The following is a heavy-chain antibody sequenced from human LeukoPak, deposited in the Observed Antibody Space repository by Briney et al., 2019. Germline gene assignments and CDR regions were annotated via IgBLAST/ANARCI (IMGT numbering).Heavy chain of an antibody. Sequence: GESLQISCQCSGSPFTTYWIGWVRQMPGKGLEWMGIIYPGVSDTRYSPSFQGQVIISADKSTNTAYLQWSSLKASDTAMYYCTRRVELRPQFNLWGGGALVTVSS. CDR2: IYPGVSDT. D-gene: IGHD1-7*01. CDR3: TRRVELRPQFNL. J-gene: IGHJ2*01. CDR1: GSPFTTYW. V-gene: IGHV5-51*01.